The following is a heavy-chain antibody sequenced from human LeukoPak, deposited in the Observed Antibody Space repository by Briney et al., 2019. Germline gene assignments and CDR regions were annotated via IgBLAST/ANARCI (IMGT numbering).Heavy chain of an antibody. D-gene: IGHD2-2*01. CDR1: GYTFTGYY. Sequence: ASVKVSCKASGYTFTGYYMHWVRQAPGQGLEWMGWINPNSGGTNYAQKFQGRVTMTRDTSISTAYMELSRLRSDDTAVYYCARGPVVVVPAASRPYYYYGMDVWGQGTTVTVSS. CDR3: ARGPVVVVPAASRPYYYYGMDV. V-gene: IGHV1-2*02. J-gene: IGHJ6*02. CDR2: INPNSGGT.